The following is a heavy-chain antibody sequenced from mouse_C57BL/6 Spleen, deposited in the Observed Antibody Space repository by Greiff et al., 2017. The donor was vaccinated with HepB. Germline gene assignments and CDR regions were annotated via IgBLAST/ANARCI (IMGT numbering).Heavy chain of an antibody. J-gene: IGHJ2*01. CDR2: IDPSDSYT. Sequence: QVQLQQPGAELVMPGASVKLSCKASGYTFTSYWMHWVKQRPGQGLEWIGEIDPSDSYTNYNQKFKAKSTLTVDKSSSTAYMQLSSLTSEDSAVYYCASGTGFDYWGQGTTLTVSS. CDR3: ASGTGFDY. CDR1: GYTFTSYW. D-gene: IGHD4-1*01. V-gene: IGHV1-69*01.